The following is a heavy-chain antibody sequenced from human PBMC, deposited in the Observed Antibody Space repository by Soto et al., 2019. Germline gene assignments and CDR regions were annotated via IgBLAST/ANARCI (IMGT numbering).Heavy chain of an antibody. Sequence: QVQLQQWGAGLLKPSETLSLTCAVYGGSFSGYYWTWIRQPPGTGLEWIGEINHSGSTNYNPSLKSRVTISVDTSKXXFXXXXTSXXAXXXXXXXXXXXXXTGLFDYWGQGTLVTVSS. CDR1: GGSFSGYY. J-gene: IGHJ4*02. CDR3: XXXXXTGLFDY. CDR2: INHSGST. V-gene: IGHV4-34*01.